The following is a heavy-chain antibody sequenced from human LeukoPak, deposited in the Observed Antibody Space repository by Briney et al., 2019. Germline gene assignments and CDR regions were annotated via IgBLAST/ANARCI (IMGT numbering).Heavy chain of an antibody. CDR3: TRAPRQILTGDAFDL. CDR2: ISYDGSNK. V-gene: IGHV3-30*03. Sequence: GRSLRLSCAAFGFTFSSYGIPWVRQAPGKGLEWVAVISYDGSNKYYADSVKGRFTISRDNADNSLFLQMSSLRVEDTAMYYCTRAPRQILTGDAFDLWGQGTMVTVSS. CDR1: GFTFSSYG. D-gene: IGHD7-27*01. J-gene: IGHJ3*01.